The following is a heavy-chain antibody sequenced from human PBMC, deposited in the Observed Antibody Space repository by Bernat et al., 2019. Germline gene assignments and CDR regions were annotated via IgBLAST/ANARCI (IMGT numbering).Heavy chain of an antibody. D-gene: IGHD6-19*01. CDR3: ARDLTYSSGWYVGGNFDY. CDR1: GFTFSSYG. CDR2: IWYDGSNK. V-gene: IGHV3-33*01. Sequence: QVQLVESGGGVVQPGRSLRLSCAASGFTFSSYGMHWVRQAPGKGLEWVAVIWYDGSNKYYADSVKGRFTISRDNSKNTLYVQMNSLRAEDTAVYYCARDLTYSSGWYVGGNFDYWGQGTLVTVSS. J-gene: IGHJ4*02.